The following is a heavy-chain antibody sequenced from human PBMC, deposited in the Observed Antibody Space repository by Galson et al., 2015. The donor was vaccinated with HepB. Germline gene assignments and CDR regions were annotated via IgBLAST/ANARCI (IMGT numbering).Heavy chain of an antibody. J-gene: IGHJ6*02. CDR3: AREGRRGQQQENLYYYYYGMDV. D-gene: IGHD6-13*01. V-gene: IGHV1-2*04. Sequence: SVKVSCKASGYTFTGYYMHWVRQAPGQGLEWMGWINPNTGGTSYAQKFQGWVTMTRDTSITTAYMELSRLKSDDTAVYFCAREGRRGQQQENLYYYYYGMDVWGQGTTVTVSS. CDR1: GYTFTGYY. CDR2: INPNTGGT.